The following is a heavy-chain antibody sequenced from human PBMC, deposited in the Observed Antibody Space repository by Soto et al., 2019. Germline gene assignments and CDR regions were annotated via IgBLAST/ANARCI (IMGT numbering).Heavy chain of an antibody. Sequence: WASVKVSCKASGYTFTGYYMHWVRQAPGQGLEWMGWINPNSGGTNYAQKFQGRVTMTRDTSISTAYMELSRLRSDDTAVYYCARDMGQWLAYYFDYWGQGTLVTVSS. V-gene: IGHV1-2*02. J-gene: IGHJ4*02. D-gene: IGHD6-19*01. CDR3: ARDMGQWLAYYFDY. CDR1: GYTFTGYY. CDR2: INPNSGGT.